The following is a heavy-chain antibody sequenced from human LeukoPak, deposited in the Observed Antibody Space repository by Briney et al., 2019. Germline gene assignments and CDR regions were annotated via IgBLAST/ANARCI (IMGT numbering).Heavy chain of an antibody. CDR1: GFTFSSYA. V-gene: IGHV3-23*01. CDR3: ARDGLGGGYLGYYYGMDV. CDR2: ISGSGGST. Sequence: GGSLRLSCAASGFTFSSYAMSWVRQAPGKGLEWVSAISGSGGSTYYADSVKGRFTISRDNSKNTLYLQMNSLRAEDTAVYYCARDGLGGGYLGYYYGMDVWGQGTTVTVSS. D-gene: IGHD1-26*01. J-gene: IGHJ6*02.